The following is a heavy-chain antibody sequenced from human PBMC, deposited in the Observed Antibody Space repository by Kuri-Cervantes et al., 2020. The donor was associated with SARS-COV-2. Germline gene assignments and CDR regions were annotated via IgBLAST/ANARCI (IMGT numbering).Heavy chain of an antibody. V-gene: IGHV1-2*02. CDR2: INPNSGGT. CDR3: ARITGDKNFDY. J-gene: IGHJ4*02. Sequence: GESLKISCAASGFTFSSYGMHWVRQAPGQGLEWMGWINPNSGGTNYAQKFQGRVTMTRDTSISTAYMELSRLRSDDTAVYHCARITGDKNFDYWGQGTLVTVSS. D-gene: IGHD7-27*01. CDR1: GFTFSSYG.